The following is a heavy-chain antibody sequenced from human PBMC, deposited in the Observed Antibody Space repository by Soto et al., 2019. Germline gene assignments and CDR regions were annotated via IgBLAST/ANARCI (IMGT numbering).Heavy chain of an antibody. J-gene: IGHJ4*01. CDR1: GFTFSSYA. V-gene: IGHV3-30-3*01. D-gene: IGHD4-17*01. CDR3: ARDMGTTVSRPMDY. Sequence: QVQLVESGRGVVQPGRSLRLSCAVSGFTFSSYAMHWVRQAPGKGLEWVADISDDGSTKYYAESVKGRFTISKDKSKNTLYLQMNSLRAEDTAVYYCARDMGTTVSRPMDYWGQGTLVTVSS. CDR2: ISDDGSTK.